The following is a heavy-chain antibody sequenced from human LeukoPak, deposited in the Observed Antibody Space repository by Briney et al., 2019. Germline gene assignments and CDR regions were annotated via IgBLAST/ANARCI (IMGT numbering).Heavy chain of an antibody. CDR1: GYSFASSW. Sequence: GESLKISCKGSGYSFASSWIAWVRQTPGKGLEWMGIVYPGDSDTRYSPSFQGQVTISADKSISTAYLQWSSLKASDTAMYYCAIFGSGSIFDYWGQGTLVTVSS. D-gene: IGHD3-22*01. V-gene: IGHV5-51*06. J-gene: IGHJ4*02. CDR3: AIFGSGSIFDY. CDR2: VYPGDSDT.